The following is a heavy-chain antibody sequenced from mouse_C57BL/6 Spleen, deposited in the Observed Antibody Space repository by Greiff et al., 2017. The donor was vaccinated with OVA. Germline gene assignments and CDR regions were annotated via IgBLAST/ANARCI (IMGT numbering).Heavy chain of an antibody. Sequence: VQLQQSGPELVKPGASVKISCKASGYTFTDYYMNWVKQSHGKSLEWIGDINPNNGGTSYNQKFKGKATLTVDKSSSTAYMELRSLTSEDSAVYYCARGEVTTDYFDYWGQGTTLTVSS. CDR2: INPNNGGT. CDR1: GYTFTDYY. D-gene: IGHD1-1*01. J-gene: IGHJ2*01. V-gene: IGHV1-26*01. CDR3: ARGEVTTDYFDY.